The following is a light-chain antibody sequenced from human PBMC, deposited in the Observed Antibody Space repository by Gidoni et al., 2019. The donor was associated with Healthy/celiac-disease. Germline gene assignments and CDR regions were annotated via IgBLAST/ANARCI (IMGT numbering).Light chain of an antibody. V-gene: IGKV1-8*01. Sequence: AIRMTQSPSSFSASTGDRVTITCRASQGISSYLAWYQQKPGKAPKLLIYAASTLQSGVPSRFSGSGSGTAFTLTIRCLQSEDFSTYYCQKYYSYPHTFGEGTKLEIK. J-gene: IGKJ2*01. CDR3: QKYYSYPHT. CDR2: AAS. CDR1: QGISSY.